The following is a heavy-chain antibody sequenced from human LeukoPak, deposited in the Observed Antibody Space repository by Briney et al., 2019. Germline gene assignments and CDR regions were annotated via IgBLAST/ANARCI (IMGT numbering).Heavy chain of an antibody. CDR3: ARWTWGNFDY. CDR1: GGSISSYY. D-gene: IGHD3-16*01. CDR2: IYYSGST. J-gene: IGHJ4*02. Sequence: SETLSLTCTVSGGSISSYYWSWIRQSPGKGLEWIGYIYYSGSTNYNPSLKSRVTISVDTSKNQFSLKLSSVTAADTAVYYCARWTWGNFDYWGQGTLVTVSS. V-gene: IGHV4-59*01.